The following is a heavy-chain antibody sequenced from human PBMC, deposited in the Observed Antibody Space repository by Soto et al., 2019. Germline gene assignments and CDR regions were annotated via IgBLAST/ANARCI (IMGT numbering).Heavy chain of an antibody. CDR1: GGSINSGGHY. D-gene: IGHD6-6*01. J-gene: IGHJ6*02. CDR3: ARDRVYQV. CDR2: IFNSETI. V-gene: IGHV4-31*03. Sequence: QVQLQESGPGLVKPSQTLSLTCTVSGGSINSGGHYWSWIRQHPGKGLEWIGYIFNSETIYYNPSLKSRVTISVDTSKNQFSLKLNSVTAADTAVYYCARDRVYQVWGQGTTVTVSS.